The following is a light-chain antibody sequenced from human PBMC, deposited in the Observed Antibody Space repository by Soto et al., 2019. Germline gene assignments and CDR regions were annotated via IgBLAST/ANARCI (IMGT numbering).Light chain of an antibody. Sequence: EIVMMQFPATLSVSPGEIVTLSCRSSQSVSQSVTTNLAWYQQKPGQAPRLLIYGASNRATGIPARFSGSGSGTDFTLTISNLEPEDFAVYYCQQHSHWPPWTFGQGTKVDIK. V-gene: IGKV3-11*01. J-gene: IGKJ1*01. CDR1: QSVSQSVTTN. CDR2: GAS. CDR3: QQHSHWPPWT.